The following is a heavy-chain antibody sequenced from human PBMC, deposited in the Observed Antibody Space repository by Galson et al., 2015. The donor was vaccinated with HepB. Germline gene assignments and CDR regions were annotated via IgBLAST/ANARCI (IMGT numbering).Heavy chain of an antibody. CDR1: GDSVSSNSAA. D-gene: IGHD6-13*01. CDR3: ARGRGIAAAGSPDYYGMDV. V-gene: IGHV6-1*01. J-gene: IGHJ6*02. CDR2: TYYRSKWYL. Sequence: CAISGDSVSSNSAAWNWIRQSPSRGLEWLGRTYYRSKWYLDYAISVKSRITINPDTSKNQFSLKLSSVTAADTAVYYCARGRGIAAAGSPDYYGMDVWGQGTTVTVSS.